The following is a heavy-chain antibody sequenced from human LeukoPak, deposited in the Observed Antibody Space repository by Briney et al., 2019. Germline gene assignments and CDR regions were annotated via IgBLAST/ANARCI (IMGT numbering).Heavy chain of an antibody. J-gene: IGHJ4*02. D-gene: IGHD1-7*01. CDR2: ISYDGSNK. CDR3: ARDRNFETGTGGAFDY. V-gene: IGHV3-30*04. Sequence: GGSLRLSCAASGFTFSSYAMHWVRQAPGKGLEWVAVISYDGSNKYYADSVKGRFTISRDNSKNTLYLQMNSLRAEDTAVYYCARDRNFETGTGGAFDYWGQGTLVTVSS. CDR1: GFTFSSYA.